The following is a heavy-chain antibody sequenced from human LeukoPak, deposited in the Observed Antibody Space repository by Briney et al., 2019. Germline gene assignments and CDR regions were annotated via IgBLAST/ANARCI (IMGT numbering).Heavy chain of an antibody. V-gene: IGHV4-4*07. D-gene: IGHD6-19*01. Sequence: TSETLSLTCTVSGGSISGYYWSWIRQPAGKGLEWIGRIYTSGSTHYNPSLMSRVTISVDTSKNQFSLKLSSVTAADTAVYYCALLPRLLPAFDIWGQGAMVTVSS. J-gene: IGHJ3*02. CDR1: GGSISGYY. CDR3: ALLPRLLPAFDI. CDR2: IYTSGST.